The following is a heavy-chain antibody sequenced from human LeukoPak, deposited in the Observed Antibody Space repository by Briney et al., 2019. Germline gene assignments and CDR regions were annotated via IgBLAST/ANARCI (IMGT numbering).Heavy chain of an antibody. D-gene: IGHD3-22*01. CDR2: FDPEDGET. CDR1: GYTLTELS. V-gene: IGHV1-24*01. Sequence: ASVKVSFKVSGYTLTELSMHWVRQAPGKGLEWMGGFDPEDGETIYAQKFQGRVTMTEDTSTDTAYMELSRLRSDDTAVYYCARVGYYDSSGPLGYFDYWGQGTLVTVSS. CDR3: ARVGYYDSSGPLGYFDY. J-gene: IGHJ4*02.